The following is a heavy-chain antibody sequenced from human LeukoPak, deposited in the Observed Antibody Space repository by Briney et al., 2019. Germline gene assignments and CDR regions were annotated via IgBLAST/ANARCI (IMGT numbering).Heavy chain of an antibody. CDR3: ARLNGGYPGSYYYYGMDV. Sequence: GASVKVSCKASGYTFTSYAMHWVRQAPGQRVEWMGWINAGNGNTKYSQKFQGRVTITRDTSASTAYMELSSLRSEDTAVYYCARLNGGYPGSYYYYGMDVWGQGTTVTVSS. J-gene: IGHJ6*02. V-gene: IGHV1-3*01. CDR1: GYTFTSYA. D-gene: IGHD4-17*01. CDR2: INAGNGNT.